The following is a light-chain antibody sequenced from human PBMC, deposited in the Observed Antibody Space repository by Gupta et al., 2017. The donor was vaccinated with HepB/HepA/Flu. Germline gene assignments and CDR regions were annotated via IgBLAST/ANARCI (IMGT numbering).Light chain of an antibody. CDR3: QNDNSVPFT. CDR2: AAS. J-gene: IGKJ3*01. Sequence: DIQMTQSPASLSASVGDRVTITCRASHDVGTYLAWYRQKPGKVPEVLIFAASTLQSGVPSRFSGSGSGTYFTLTIINLQPDDLATYYCQNDNSVPFTFGHGTTLDLK. CDR1: HDVGTY. V-gene: IGKV1-27*01.